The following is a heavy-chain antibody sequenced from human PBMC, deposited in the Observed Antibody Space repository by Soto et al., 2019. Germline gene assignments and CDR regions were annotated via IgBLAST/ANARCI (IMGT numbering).Heavy chain of an antibody. CDR2: ISYDGSNK. D-gene: IGHD6-19*01. Sequence: PGGSLRLSCASSGFTFSSYGMHLVRQAPGKGLEWVAVISYDGSNKYYADSVKGRFTISRDNSKNTLYLQMNSLRAEDTAVYYCAKDGAPIAVAGTFDYWGQGTLVTVSS. CDR1: GFTFSSYG. CDR3: AKDGAPIAVAGTFDY. V-gene: IGHV3-30*18. J-gene: IGHJ4*02.